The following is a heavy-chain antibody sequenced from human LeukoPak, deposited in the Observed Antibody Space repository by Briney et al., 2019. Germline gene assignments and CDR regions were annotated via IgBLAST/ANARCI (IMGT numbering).Heavy chain of an antibody. CDR2: IKQDGSAK. J-gene: IGHJ4*02. Sequence: GGSLRLSCAASGFTFSRHWMYWVRQAPGKGLEWVANIKQDGSAKPYVDSVKGRFTISRDNAKNSLYLQMNSLRAEDTAVYYCARAWGSADYWGQGTLVTVSS. D-gene: IGHD7-27*01. CDR1: GFTFSRHW. V-gene: IGHV3-7*03. CDR3: ARAWGSADY.